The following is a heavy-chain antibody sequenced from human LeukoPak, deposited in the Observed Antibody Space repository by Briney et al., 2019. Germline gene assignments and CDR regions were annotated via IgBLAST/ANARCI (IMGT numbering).Heavy chain of an antibody. V-gene: IGHV3-23*01. CDR2: ISDSGGTT. Sequence: GGSPRLSCAASGFTFSSYAMSWVRQAPGKGLEWVSAISDSGGTTYYADSVKGRFTISRDNSKNTLYLQMNSLRAEDTAVYYCAKFHDYGDYNDYWGQGTLVTVSS. CDR3: AKFHDYGDYNDY. CDR1: GFTFSSYA. J-gene: IGHJ4*02. D-gene: IGHD4-17*01.